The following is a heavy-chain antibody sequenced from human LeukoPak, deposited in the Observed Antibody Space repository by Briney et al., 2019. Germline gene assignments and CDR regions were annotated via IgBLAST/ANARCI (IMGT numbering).Heavy chain of an antibody. CDR1: GFVFSSYW. CDR3: AREEEGDAFDI. V-gene: IGHV3-74*01. CDR2: IHPDGSGA. J-gene: IGHJ3*02. Sequence: GGSLKLSCAASGFVFSSYWMHWVRQVPGKGLVWVSRIHPDGSGASYADSVKGRFTISRDNAKKTLDLQMNSLRAEDTAVYYCAREEEGDAFDIWGQGTMVTVSS.